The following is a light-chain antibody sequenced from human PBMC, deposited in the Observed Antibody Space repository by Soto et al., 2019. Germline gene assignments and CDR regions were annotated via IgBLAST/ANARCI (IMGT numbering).Light chain of an antibody. V-gene: IGKV1-33*01. CDR1: QDISNY. CDR3: QQYDNLP. Sequence: DIQMTQSPSSLSASVGDRVTITCRASQDISNYLNWYHQKPGKAPKLLIYDASNLETGVPSRFSGSGSGTDFTFTISSLQPEDIATYHCQQYDNLPFGQGTKLEIK. J-gene: IGKJ2*01. CDR2: DAS.